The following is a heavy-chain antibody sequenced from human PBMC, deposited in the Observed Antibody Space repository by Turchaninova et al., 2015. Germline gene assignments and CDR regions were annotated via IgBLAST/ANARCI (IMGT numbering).Heavy chain of an antibody. Sequence: QVQLQESGPGLVKPSETLSLTCTVSGGSISNYYWSWIRQPPGKGLEWIGYMYYGGSTNYNPSSKCRVTISVDTSKNQFSLKLGFVTAADTAVYYCVRSLDYYGSGSYYAYWGQGTLVTVSS. CDR1: GGSISNYY. V-gene: IGHV4-59*01. CDR2: MYYGGST. CDR3: VRSLDYYGSGSYYAY. J-gene: IGHJ4*02. D-gene: IGHD3-10*01.